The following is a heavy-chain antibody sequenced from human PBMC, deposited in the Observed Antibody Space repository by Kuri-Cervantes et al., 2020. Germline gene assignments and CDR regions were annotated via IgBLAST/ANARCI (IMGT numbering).Heavy chain of an antibody. CDR1: GGSFSGYH. J-gene: IGHJ4*02. Sequence: SETLSLTCAVYGGSFSGYHWTWIRQPPGKGLEWIGEINHSGSTSYNPSLKSRVTISVDTSKNQFSLKLNSVTAADTAVYYCARAAAAAPVADWGQGTLVTVSS. CDR2: INHSGST. CDR3: ARAAAAAPVAD. V-gene: IGHV4-34*01. D-gene: IGHD6-13*01.